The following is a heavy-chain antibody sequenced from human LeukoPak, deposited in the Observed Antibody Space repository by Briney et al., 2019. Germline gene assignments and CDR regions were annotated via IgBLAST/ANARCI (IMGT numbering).Heavy chain of an antibody. CDR3: ARASLRGVYFDY. J-gene: IGHJ4*02. Sequence: SETLSLTCAVSGGSISSGGYSWSWIRQPPGKGLEWIGYIYHSGSTYYNPPLKSRVTISVDRSKNQFSLKLSSVTAADTAVYYCARASLRGVYFDYWGQGTLVTVSS. D-gene: IGHD2-2*01. CDR1: GGSISSGGYS. CDR2: IYHSGST. V-gene: IGHV4-30-2*01.